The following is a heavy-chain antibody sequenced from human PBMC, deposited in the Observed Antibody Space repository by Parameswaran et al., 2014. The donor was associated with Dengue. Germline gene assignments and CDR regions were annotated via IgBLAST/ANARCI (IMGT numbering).Heavy chain of an antibody. CDR3: ARESYCSSTSCYNYYYYYMDV. V-gene: IGHV4-61*02. CDR2: IYTSGST. D-gene: IGHD2-2*02. J-gene: IGHJ6*03. Sequence: WIRQPPGKGLEWIGRIYTSGSTNYNPSLKSRVTISVDTSKNQFSLKLSSVTAADTAVYYCARESYCSSTSCYNYYYYYMDVWGKGTTVTVSS.